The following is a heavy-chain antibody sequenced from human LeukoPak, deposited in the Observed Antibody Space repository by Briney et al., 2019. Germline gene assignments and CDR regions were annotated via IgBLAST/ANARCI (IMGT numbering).Heavy chain of an antibody. J-gene: IGHJ3*02. D-gene: IGHD3-22*01. Sequence: PGGSLRLSCAASGFTFSDYYMSWIRQAPGKGLEWVSYITSSGSTIYYADSVKGRFTISRDNAKKNTVFLEMSSLRAEDTAIYYCASNYYDSSGPFSWAFDMWGQGTMVTVSS. CDR3: ASNYYDSSGPFSWAFDM. V-gene: IGHV3-11*01. CDR1: GFTFSDYY. CDR2: ITSSGSTI.